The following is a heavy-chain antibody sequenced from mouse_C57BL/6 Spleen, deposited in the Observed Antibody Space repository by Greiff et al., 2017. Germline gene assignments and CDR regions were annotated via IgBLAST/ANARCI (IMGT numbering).Heavy chain of an antibody. CDR1: GYAFSSYW. V-gene: IGHV1-80*01. J-gene: IGHJ4*01. Sequence: VQLQQSGAELVKPGASVKISCKASGYAFSSYWMNWVKQRPGKGLEWIGQIYPGDGDTTYNGKFKGKATLTADKSSSTAYMQLSSMTSEDYAVYFCARDWTAQGFYAMDYWGQGTSVTVSS. D-gene: IGHD3-2*02. CDR3: ARDWTAQGFYAMDY. CDR2: IYPGDGDT.